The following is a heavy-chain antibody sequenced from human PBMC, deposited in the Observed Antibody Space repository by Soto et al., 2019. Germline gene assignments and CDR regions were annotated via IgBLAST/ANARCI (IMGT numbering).Heavy chain of an antibody. J-gene: IGHJ4*02. V-gene: IGHV1-69*12. CDR2: IIPIFGTA. CDR3: AVEMATVSHY. D-gene: IGHD4-4*01. Sequence: QVQLVQSGAEVKKPGSSVKVSCKASGGTFSSYAISWVRQAPGQGLEWMGGIIPIFGTANYAQKFQGRVTIXXDESQSTAYMELSSLRYDDTAVYYCAVEMATVSHYWGQGTLVTVSS. CDR1: GGTFSSYA.